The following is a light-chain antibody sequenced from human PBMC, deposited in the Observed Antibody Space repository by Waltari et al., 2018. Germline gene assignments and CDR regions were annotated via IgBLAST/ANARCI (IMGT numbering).Light chain of an antibody. CDR1: QSVGSNY. CDR3: QQYGSSST. Sequence: ESVLTPSPGTLCLSPGERATLSRRPSQSVGSNYLCWYQQKPGQATRLPISGASRRATGIPDRFSGRGSETDFTLTISRLAPEDFAVYYCQQYGSSSTSGHGTRLEIK. V-gene: IGKV3-20*01. J-gene: IGKJ5*01. CDR2: GAS.